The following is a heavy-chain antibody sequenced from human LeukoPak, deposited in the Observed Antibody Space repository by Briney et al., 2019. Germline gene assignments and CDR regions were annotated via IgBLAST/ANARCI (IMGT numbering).Heavy chain of an antibody. J-gene: IGHJ6*03. V-gene: IGHV1-46*01. Sequence: GASVKVSCKASGYTFTSYYMHWVRQAPGQGLEWMGIINPSGGSTSYAQKFQGRVTMTRDTSTSTVYMELSSLRSEDTAVYYCARDQASYSGSYGDHYYYYYMDVWGKGTTVTVSS. CDR1: GYTFTSYY. CDR2: INPSGGST. CDR3: ARDQASYSGSYGDHYYYYYMDV. D-gene: IGHD1-26*01.